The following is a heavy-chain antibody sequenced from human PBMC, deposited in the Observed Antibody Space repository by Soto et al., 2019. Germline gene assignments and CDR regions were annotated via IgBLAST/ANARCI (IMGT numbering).Heavy chain of an antibody. J-gene: IGHJ6*02. CDR3: AKDSIGYYYYGMDV. CDR1: GFTFSSYG. Sequence: PGGALRLSCAASGFTFSSYGMHWVRQAPGKGLEWVAVISYDGSNKYYADSVKGRFTISRDNSKNTLYLQMNSLRAEDTAVYYCAKDSIGYYYYGMDVWGQGTTVTVS. CDR2: ISYDGSNK. V-gene: IGHV3-30*18.